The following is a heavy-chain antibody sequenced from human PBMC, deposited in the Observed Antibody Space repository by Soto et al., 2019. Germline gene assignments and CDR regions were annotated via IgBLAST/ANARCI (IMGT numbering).Heavy chain of an antibody. D-gene: IGHD2-15*01. V-gene: IGHV3-30*18. Sequence: HPGGSLRLSCAASGFTFSSYGMHWVRQAPGKGLEWVAVISYDGSNKYYADSVKGRFTISRDNSKNTLYLQMNSLRAEDTAVYYCAKDLADSQYCSGGSCYRGVFSDYFDYWGQGTLVTVSS. CDR1: GFTFSSYG. CDR2: ISYDGSNK. CDR3: AKDLADSQYCSGGSCYRGVFSDYFDY. J-gene: IGHJ4*02.